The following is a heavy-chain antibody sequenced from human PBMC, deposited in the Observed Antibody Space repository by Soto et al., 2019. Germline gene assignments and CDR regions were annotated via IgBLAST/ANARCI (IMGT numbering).Heavy chain of an antibody. CDR3: VRGGSNYAS. J-gene: IGHJ5*02. CDR2: IKPDESEK. V-gene: IGHV3-7*01. Sequence: AGGALGLSCAASGFTFRDSWMTWVRQAPGKGLEWVARIKPDESEKKYADSVKGRFSISRDNAKNSMYLQMDSLRGEDTAVYYCVRGGSNYASWGQGTLVPVSS. CDR1: GFTFRDSW. D-gene: IGHD4-4*01.